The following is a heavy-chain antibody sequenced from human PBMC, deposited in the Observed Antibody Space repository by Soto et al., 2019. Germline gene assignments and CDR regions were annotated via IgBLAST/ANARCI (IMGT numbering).Heavy chain of an antibody. V-gene: IGHV1-46*01. CDR3: ARGGNGDNVGYWYFDL. J-gene: IGHJ2*01. CDR2: INPGGVST. Sequence: QVQLVQSGAEVKKPGASVEVSCKASGYTFTTYYIHWVRHDPGQGLEWMGVINPGGVSTKYAQKFQDRVTITSDTSPSTVYMDLISLRSEDTAVYFCARGGNGDNVGYWYFDLWGRGTQVTVSP. D-gene: IGHD4-17*01. CDR1: GYTFTTYY.